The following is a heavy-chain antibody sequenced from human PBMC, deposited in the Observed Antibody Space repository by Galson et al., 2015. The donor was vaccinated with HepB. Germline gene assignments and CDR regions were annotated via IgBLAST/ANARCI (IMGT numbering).Heavy chain of an antibody. CDR2: FDPEDGET. Sequence: SVKVSCKVSGYTLTELSMHWGRQAPGKGLEWMGGFDPEDGETIYAQKFQGRVTMTEDTSTDTAYMELSSLRSEDTAVYYCATEKGRLRRFGDYGMDVWGQGTTVAVSS. J-gene: IGHJ6*02. CDR3: ATEKGRLRRFGDYGMDV. D-gene: IGHD3-16*01. CDR1: GYTLTELS. V-gene: IGHV1-24*01.